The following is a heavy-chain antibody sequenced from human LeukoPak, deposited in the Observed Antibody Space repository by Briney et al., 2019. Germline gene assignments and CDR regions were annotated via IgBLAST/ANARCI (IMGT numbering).Heavy chain of an antibody. V-gene: IGHV3-11*06. CDR3: ALHSSSWTIDS. CDR1: GFTFSDSY. CDR2: ISSSSTYT. Sequence: GGSLRLSCAVSGFTFSDSYMSWIRQAPGRGLEWVSYISSSSTYTKYADSVKGRVTISRDNAKNSLYLQMNSLRAEDTAVYYCALHSSSWTIDSWGQGTLVTVSS. J-gene: IGHJ4*02. D-gene: IGHD6-13*01.